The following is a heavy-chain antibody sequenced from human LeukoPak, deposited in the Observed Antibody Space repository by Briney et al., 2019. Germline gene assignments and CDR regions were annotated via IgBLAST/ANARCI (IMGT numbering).Heavy chain of an antibody. Sequence: GRSLRLSCAASGFTFSSYAMHWVRQAPGKGLEWVAVISYDGSNKYYADSVKGRFTISRDNSKNTLYLQMNSLRAEDTAVYYCARILNYNYCSGGSCYSGPFDYWGQGTLVTVSS. V-gene: IGHV3-30*04. D-gene: IGHD2-15*01. CDR1: GFTFSSYA. J-gene: IGHJ4*02. CDR2: ISYDGSNK. CDR3: ARILNYNYCSGGSCYSGPFDY.